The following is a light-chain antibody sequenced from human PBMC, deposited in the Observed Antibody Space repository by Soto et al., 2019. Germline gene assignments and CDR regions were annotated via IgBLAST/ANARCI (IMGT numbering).Light chain of an antibody. Sequence: EIVLTQSPATLSVSPGERATLSCRASQSVSSNLAWYQQKPGQAPSLLMYGASTRATGIPARFSGSGSGTEFTLSIGSLQSEDFAVYYCQQYNDWPPTFGQGTKVDIK. CDR1: QSVSSN. CDR2: GAS. CDR3: QQYNDWPPT. V-gene: IGKV3-15*01. J-gene: IGKJ1*01.